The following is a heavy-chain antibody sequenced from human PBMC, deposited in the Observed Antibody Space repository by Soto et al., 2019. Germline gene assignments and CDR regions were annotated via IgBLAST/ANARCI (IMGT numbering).Heavy chain of an antibody. Sequence: QVQLVQSGAEVKKSEASVKVSCKASGYTFTGYYIHWVRQAPGQGLEWMGEISPNSGGTKYAQKFQGRVTMTRDTSIPTVYMELSNLSPDDTAVYYCGRGRSGELVVFYWGQGTLVTVYS. D-gene: IGHD1-7*01. CDR1: GYTFTGYY. CDR3: GRGRSGELVVFY. V-gene: IGHV1-2*02. J-gene: IGHJ4*02. CDR2: ISPNSGGT.